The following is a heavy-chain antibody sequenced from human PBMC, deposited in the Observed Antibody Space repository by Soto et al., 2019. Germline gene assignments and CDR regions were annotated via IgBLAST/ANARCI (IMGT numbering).Heavy chain of an antibody. V-gene: IGHV1-18*01. J-gene: IGHJ2*01. CDR2: INVRNGDI. CDR1: GYTSIGDG. Sequence: QDQLVQSGPEVKKPGASVKLSCKASGYTSIGDGFSWFRQAPGQGPEWMGWINVRNGDIHYARRFQGRVTMTTDTPTSTGYMEVRSLRSDDTAVYYCARKVSGSTGRPDLWYFDLWGRGTLVTVSS. D-gene: IGHD3-10*01. CDR3: ARKVSGSTGRPDLWYFDL.